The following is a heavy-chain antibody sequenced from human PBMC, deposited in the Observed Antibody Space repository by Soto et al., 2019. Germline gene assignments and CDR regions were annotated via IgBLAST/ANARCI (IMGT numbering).Heavy chain of an antibody. CDR1: GFTFSSYA. Sequence: EVQLLESGGGLVQPGGSLRLSCAASGFTFSSYAMSWVRQAPGKGLEWVSAISGSGGSTYYAVSVKGRFTISRDNSKNTLYLQMNSLRAEDTAVYYCAKASEDIVVVVAATPGYYYYMDVWGKGTTVTVSS. CDR3: AKASEDIVVVVAATPGYYYYMDV. V-gene: IGHV3-23*01. J-gene: IGHJ6*03. D-gene: IGHD2-15*01. CDR2: ISGSGGST.